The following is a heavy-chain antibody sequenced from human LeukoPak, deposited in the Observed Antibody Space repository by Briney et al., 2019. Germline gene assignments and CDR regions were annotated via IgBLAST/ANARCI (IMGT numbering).Heavy chain of an antibody. D-gene: IGHD1-26*01. CDR2: ISYDGSNK. CDR1: GFTFSSYA. V-gene: IGHV3-30-3*01. CDR3: ATLPIVGATAEIDY. Sequence: GGSLRLSCAASGFTFSSYAMHWVRQAPGKGLEWVAVISYDGSNKYYADSVKGRFTISRDNCKNTLYLQMNSLRAEDTAVYYCATLPIVGATAEIDYWGQGTLVTVSS. J-gene: IGHJ4*02.